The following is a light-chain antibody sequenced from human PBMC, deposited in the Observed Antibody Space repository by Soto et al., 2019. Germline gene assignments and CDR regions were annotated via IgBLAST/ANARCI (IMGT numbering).Light chain of an antibody. V-gene: IGKV3-15*01. CDR1: QSVSSD. CDR2: GAS. Sequence: EIVMTQSPATLSVSPGERATLSCRASQSVSSDLAWYLQKPGQAPSLLVYGASTRATGMPARFSGSGSGTEFTLTISSRQSEDFAVYYCQQYNNWPHTFGQGTKLEIK. J-gene: IGKJ2*01. CDR3: QQYNNWPHT.